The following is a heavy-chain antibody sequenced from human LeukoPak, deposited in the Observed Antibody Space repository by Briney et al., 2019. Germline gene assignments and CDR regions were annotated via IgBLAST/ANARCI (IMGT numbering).Heavy chain of an antibody. V-gene: IGHV1-2*02. CDR3: ARAGVHYDILTGYPGWAFDI. CDR1: GYTFTGYY. J-gene: IGHJ3*02. D-gene: IGHD3-9*01. CDR2: INPNSGGT. Sequence: WASVKVSCKASGYTFTGYYMHWVRQAPGQGLEWMGWINPNSGGTNYARKFQGRVTMTRDTSISTAYMELSRLRSDDTAVYYCARAGVHYDILTGYPGWAFDIWGQGTMVTVSS.